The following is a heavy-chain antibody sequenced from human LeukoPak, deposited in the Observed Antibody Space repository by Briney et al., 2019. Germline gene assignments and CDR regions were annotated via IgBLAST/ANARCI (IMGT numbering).Heavy chain of an antibody. V-gene: IGHV4-34*01. J-gene: IGHJ5*02. CDR2: INQSGRT. Sequence: PSETLSLTCAVYGGSFSGYYWSWIRQPPGKGLEWIGEINQSGRTNYNPSLKSRVTMSLDTSKNQFSLKLSSVTAADTAVYYCARRRSGYCSGGSCYFNNWFDPWGQGTLVTVSS. CDR1: GGSFSGYY. CDR3: ARRRSGYCSGGSCYFNNWFDP. D-gene: IGHD2-15*01.